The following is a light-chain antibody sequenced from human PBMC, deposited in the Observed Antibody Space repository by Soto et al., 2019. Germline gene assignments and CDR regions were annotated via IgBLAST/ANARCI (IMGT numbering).Light chain of an antibody. Sequence: QSALTQPASVSGSPGQSITISCTGTSSDVGGYNYVSWYQHHPGKAPKLMIYDVSNRPSGVSNRFSGSKSGNTASLTISGLQPEDEADYYCCWYTTSHTSQIIFGSGSKLTVL. CDR2: DVS. J-gene: IGLJ1*01. CDR1: SSDVGGYNY. V-gene: IGLV2-14*03. CDR3: CWYTTSHTSQII.